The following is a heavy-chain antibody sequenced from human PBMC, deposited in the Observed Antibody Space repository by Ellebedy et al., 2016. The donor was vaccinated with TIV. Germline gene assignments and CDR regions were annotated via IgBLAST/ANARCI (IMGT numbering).Heavy chain of an antibody. Sequence: GSLRLSCTVSGGSISSYYWSWIRQPPEKGLEWIGYIYYSGNTNYNPSLKSRVTISVDTSNNQFSLKLSSVTAADTAVYYCARDNGYLIAGYFDLWGRGTLVTVSS. V-gene: IGHV4-59*12. CDR3: ARDNGYLIAGYFDL. CDR2: IYYSGNT. J-gene: IGHJ2*01. CDR1: GGSISSYY. D-gene: IGHD6-13*01.